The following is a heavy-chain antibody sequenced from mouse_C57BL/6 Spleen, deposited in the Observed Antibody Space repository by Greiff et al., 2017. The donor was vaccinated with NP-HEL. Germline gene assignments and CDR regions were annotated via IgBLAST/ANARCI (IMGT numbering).Heavy chain of an antibody. Sequence: VQLQQSGAELVKPGASVKLSCTASGFNIKDYYMHWVKQRTEQGLEWIGRIDPEDGETKYAPKFQGKATITADTSSNTAYLQLSSLTSEDTAVYYCARSYEYYFDYWGQGTTLTVSS. CDR1: GFNIKDYY. V-gene: IGHV14-2*01. D-gene: IGHD2-3*01. CDR2: IDPEDGET. J-gene: IGHJ2*01. CDR3: ARSYEYYFDY.